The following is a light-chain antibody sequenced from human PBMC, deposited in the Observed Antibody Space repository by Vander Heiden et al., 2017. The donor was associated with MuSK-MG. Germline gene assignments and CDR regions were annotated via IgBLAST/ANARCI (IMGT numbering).Light chain of an antibody. V-gene: IGKV3-11*01. CDR1: QSVSSY. Sequence: IVLTQSPVTLSLSPGERATLSCRASQSVSSYLAWYQQKPGQAPRLLIYDASNRAAGIPARFTGSGSGTDFTLTISSLEPEDFAVYYCQQRCDWPLTFGGGTKVEIK. CDR3: QQRCDWPLT. J-gene: IGKJ4*01. CDR2: DAS.